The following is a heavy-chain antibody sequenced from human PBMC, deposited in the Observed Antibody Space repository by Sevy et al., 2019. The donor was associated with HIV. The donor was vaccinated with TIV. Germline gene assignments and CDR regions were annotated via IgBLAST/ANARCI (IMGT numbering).Heavy chain of an antibody. Sequence: GGSLRLSCAASGFTFSSYSMNWVRQAPGKGLEWVSYISSSSSTIYYADSVKGRFTISRDNAKNSLYLQMNSLRAEDTAVYYCAREDTKYYYGMDVWGQRTTVTVSS. V-gene: IGHV3-48*01. D-gene: IGHD5-18*01. CDR2: ISSSSSTI. CDR3: AREDTKYYYGMDV. CDR1: GFTFSSYS. J-gene: IGHJ6*02.